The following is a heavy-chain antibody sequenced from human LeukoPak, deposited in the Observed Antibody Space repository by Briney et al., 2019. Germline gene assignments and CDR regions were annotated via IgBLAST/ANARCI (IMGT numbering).Heavy chain of an antibody. V-gene: IGHV1-2*06. CDR1: GYTFTGYY. Sequence: GASVKVSCKASGYTFTGYYMHWARQAPGQGLEWMGRINPNSGYTNYAQKFQGRVTMTRDTSISTAYMELSRLRSDDTAVYYCARGYSSSSPQRYFQHWGQGTLVTVSS. J-gene: IGHJ1*01. D-gene: IGHD6-6*01. CDR3: ARGYSSSSPQRYFQH. CDR2: INPNSGYT.